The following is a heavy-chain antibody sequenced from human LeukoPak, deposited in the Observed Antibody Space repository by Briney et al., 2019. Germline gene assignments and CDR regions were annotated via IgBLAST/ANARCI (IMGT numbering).Heavy chain of an antibody. CDR3: ARDARISSSAGFDY. Sequence: SETLSLTCAVSGVPISGSYYYWGWIRQPPGKGLEWIGSIYHSGSTYYNPSLKSRVTISVDTSKNQFSLKLSSVTAADTAVYYCARDARISSSAGFDYWGQGTLVTVSS. CDR1: GVPISGSYYY. D-gene: IGHD6-6*01. CDR2: IYHSGST. V-gene: IGHV4-39*07. J-gene: IGHJ4*02.